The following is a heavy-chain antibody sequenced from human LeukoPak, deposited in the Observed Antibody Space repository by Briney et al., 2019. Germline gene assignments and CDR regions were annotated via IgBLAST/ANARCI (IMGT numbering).Heavy chain of an antibody. CDR3: AKDSGSGYSSGWYGPNY. D-gene: IGHD6-19*01. J-gene: IGHJ4*02. V-gene: IGHV3-9*01. CDR2: ISWNGGSI. CDR1: GFTFDDYA. Sequence: PGRSLRLSCAASGFTFDDYAMHWVWQAPGKGLEWVSGISWNGGSIGYADSVKGRFTISRDNAKNSLYLQMNSLRAEDTALYYCAKDSGSGYSSGWYGPNYWGQGTLVTVSS.